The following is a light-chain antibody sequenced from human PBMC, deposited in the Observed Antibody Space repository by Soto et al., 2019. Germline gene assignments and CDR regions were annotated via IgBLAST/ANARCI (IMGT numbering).Light chain of an antibody. CDR1: QSVSSRY. J-gene: IGKJ2*01. V-gene: IGKV3-20*01. CDR2: GAS. CDR3: QQYGSSPPFT. Sequence: EIVLTQSPCTLSLSPGERATLSSRASQSVSSRYLAWYQQKPGQAPRLLMYGASNRATGIPDRFSGSGSGTDFTLTISRLEPEVFAVYFCQQYGSSPPFTFGQGTKVEIK.